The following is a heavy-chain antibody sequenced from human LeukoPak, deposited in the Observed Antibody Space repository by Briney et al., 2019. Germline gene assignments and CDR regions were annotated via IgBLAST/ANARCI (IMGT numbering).Heavy chain of an antibody. V-gene: IGHV4-34*01. CDR3: ARDPLYCSGASCYPGDYYYYYGMDV. CDR1: GGSFSGYY. CDR2: INHSGST. D-gene: IGHD2-15*01. Sequence: SETLSLTCAVYGGSFSGYYWSWIRQPPGKGLEWIGEINHSGSTNYNPSLKSRVTISVDTSKNQFSLKLSSVTAADTAVYYCARDPLYCSGASCYPGDYYYYYGMDVWGKGTTVTVSS. J-gene: IGHJ6*04.